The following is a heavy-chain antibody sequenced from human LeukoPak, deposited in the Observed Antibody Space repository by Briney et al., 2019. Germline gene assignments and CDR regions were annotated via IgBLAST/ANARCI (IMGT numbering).Heavy chain of an antibody. J-gene: IGHJ3*02. CDR2: IYHSGST. CDR1: GYSISSGYY. Sequence: SETLSLTCAVSGYSISSGYYWGLIRQPPGKGLECIGSIYHSGSTYYNPSLKRRFTISIDTSKNNFSLKLSSVTDADTAVYYCARDDILNAYYVDNAFDIWGQGTMVTVSS. V-gene: IGHV4-38-2*02. CDR3: ARDDILNAYYVDNAFDI. D-gene: IGHD3-9*01.